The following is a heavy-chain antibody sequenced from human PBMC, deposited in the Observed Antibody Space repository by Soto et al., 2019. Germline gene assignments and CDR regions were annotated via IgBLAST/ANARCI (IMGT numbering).Heavy chain of an antibody. V-gene: IGHV3-30-3*01. CDR3: AREFYGGENWFYP. CDR1: GFTFSSYA. J-gene: IGHJ5*02. D-gene: IGHD2-21*01. Sequence: QVQLVESGGGVVQPGRSLRLSCAASGFTFSSYAMHWVRQAPGKGLEWVAVISYDGSNKYYADSVKGRFTISRDNSKNTLYLQMNNLRDEDTAVYYCAREFYGGENWFYPWGQGTLVTVSS. CDR2: ISYDGSNK.